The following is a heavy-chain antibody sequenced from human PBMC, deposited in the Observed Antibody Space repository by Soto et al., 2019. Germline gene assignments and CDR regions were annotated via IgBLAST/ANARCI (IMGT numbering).Heavy chain of an antibody. CDR1: GGTFSSYA. V-gene: IGHV1-69*06. J-gene: IGHJ6*02. Sequence: SVKFSWKASGGTFSSYAISWVRQPPGQGREGMGGTIPICSTANYAPKFQGRGTITAGKSTSRAYMEVSSLRSEDTDVYYCASGLAAGLYYYGMDVWGQGTTVTVSS. CDR3: ASGLAAGLYYYGMDV. CDR2: TIPICSTA.